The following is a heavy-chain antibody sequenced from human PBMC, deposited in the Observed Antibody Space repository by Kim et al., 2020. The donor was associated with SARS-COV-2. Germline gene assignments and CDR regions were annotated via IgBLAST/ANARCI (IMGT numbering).Heavy chain of an antibody. CDR2: ISWNSGSI. CDR3: AKIAVAGTGAFDI. D-gene: IGHD6-19*01. J-gene: IGHJ3*02. V-gene: IGHV3-9*01. CDR1: GFTFGDYA. Sequence: SLRLSCAASGFTFGDYAMHWVRQAPGKGLEWVSGISWNSGSIGYADSVKGRFTISRDNAKNSLYLQMNSLRAEDTALYYCAKIAVAGTGAFDIWGQGTMVTVSS.